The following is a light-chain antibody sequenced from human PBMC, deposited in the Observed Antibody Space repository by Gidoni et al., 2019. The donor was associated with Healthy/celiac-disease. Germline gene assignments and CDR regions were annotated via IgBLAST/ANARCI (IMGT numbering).Light chain of an antibody. CDR1: QSVSSN. Sequence: ELVMTHSPATLSVSPGERAPLSCSASQSVSSNLAWYQQKPGQAPRLLINGASTRATGSPARFSSGGGGTKVTPTSSSRQSEEFAVDYCQQYNNWPPWTFGQGTKVEIK. V-gene: IGKV3-15*01. CDR3: QQYNNWPPWT. J-gene: IGKJ1*01. CDR2: GAS.